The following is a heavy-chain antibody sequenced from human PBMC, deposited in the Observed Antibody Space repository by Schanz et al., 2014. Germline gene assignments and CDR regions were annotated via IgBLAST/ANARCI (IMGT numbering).Heavy chain of an antibody. V-gene: IGHV3-NL1*01. CDR3: ARKVVATIGGYYDN. D-gene: IGHD5-12*01. CDR2: IGVDGTTT. CDR1: GFTFSSYD. Sequence: VQLVESGGGVVQPGRSLRLSCVASGFTFSSYDVFWVRQAPGKGLEWVSVIGVDGTTTYYADSVKGRFTISRDNSKNTLYLQMNSLRPEDTAVYYCARKVVATIGGYYDNWGQGTLVIVSS. J-gene: IGHJ4*02.